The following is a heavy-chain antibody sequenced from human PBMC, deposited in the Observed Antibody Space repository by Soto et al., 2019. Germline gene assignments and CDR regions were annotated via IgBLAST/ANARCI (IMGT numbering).Heavy chain of an antibody. Sequence: PGGSLRLSCAASGFTFSTYAMHWVRQAPGKGLEWVAVISYDGTNKYYADSVKGRFTISRDNSKNTLYVQMNSLRAEDTAVYYCASLDRWQLVSHYYGMDVWGQGTTVTVSS. CDR3: ASLDRWQLVSHYYGMDV. CDR1: GFTFSTYA. CDR2: ISYDGTNK. V-gene: IGHV3-30*04. J-gene: IGHJ6*02. D-gene: IGHD1-26*01.